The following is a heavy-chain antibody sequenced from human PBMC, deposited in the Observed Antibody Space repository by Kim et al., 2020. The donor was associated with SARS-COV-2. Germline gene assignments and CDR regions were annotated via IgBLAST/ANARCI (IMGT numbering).Heavy chain of an antibody. Sequence: GGSLRLSCAASGFTFGDYAMHWVRQAPGKGLEWVSGISWNSGSIGYADSVKGRFTISRDNAKNSLYLQMNSLRAEDTALYYCAKDAAPVLAGAFDIWGQGTMVTVSS. CDR1: GFTFGDYA. CDR3: AKDAAPVLAGAFDI. CDR2: ISWNSGSI. V-gene: IGHV3-9*01. D-gene: IGHD2-8*02. J-gene: IGHJ3*02.